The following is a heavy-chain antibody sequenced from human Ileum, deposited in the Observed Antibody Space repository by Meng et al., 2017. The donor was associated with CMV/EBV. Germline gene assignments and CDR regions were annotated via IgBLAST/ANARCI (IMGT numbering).Heavy chain of an antibody. J-gene: IGHJ4*02. V-gene: IGHV3-23*01. CDR3: AKDYIASLANDY. CDR1: GDSMSSYC. Sequence: VQLQESGPGLVKPSETLSLTCTVSGDSMSSYCWSWIRQPPGKGLEWVSTIGAAGDTYYAASVKGRFTVSRDNSKNTLYLQMNSVRAEDTATYYCAKDYIASLANDYWGQGTLVTVSS. D-gene: IGHD2-21*01. CDR2: IGAAGDT.